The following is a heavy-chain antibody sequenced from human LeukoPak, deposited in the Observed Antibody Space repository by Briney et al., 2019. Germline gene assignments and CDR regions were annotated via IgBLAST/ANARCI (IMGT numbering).Heavy chain of an antibody. CDR1: GGTFSSYA. CDR3: ARESQPGSGGWYDY. CDR2: IIPIFGIA. J-gene: IGHJ4*02. D-gene: IGHD6-19*01. V-gene: IGHV1-69*04. Sequence: SVKVSCKASGGTFSSYAISWVRQAPGQGHEWMGRIIPIFGIANYAQKFQGRVTITSDKSTSTAYMELSSLRSEDTAVYYCARESQPGSGGWYDYWGQGTLVTVSS.